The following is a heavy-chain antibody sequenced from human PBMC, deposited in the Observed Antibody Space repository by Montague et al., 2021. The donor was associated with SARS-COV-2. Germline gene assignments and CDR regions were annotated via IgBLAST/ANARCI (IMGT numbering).Heavy chain of an antibody. J-gene: IGHJ3*02. D-gene: IGHD3-22*01. CDR3: ARVQGITMIVVVIGAFDI. V-gene: IGHV4-31*03. CDR2: IYDSGST. Sequence: TLSLTCTVSGGSISSGGYYWSWIRPHQGKGREWIGYIYDSGSTYYNPTLKSRVTISVATSKNQFSLKLSSVTAAATAVYYCARVQGITMIVVVIGAFDIWGQGTMVTVSS. CDR1: GGSISSGGYY.